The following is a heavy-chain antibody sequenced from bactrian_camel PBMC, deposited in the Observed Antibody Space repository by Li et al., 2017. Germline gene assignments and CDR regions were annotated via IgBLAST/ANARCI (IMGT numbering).Heavy chain of an antibody. CDR1: GFTFSDHD. J-gene: IGHJ6*01. CDR2: IKNGGGST. CDR3: TADPFAVVAGSRTCAGA. V-gene: IGHV3S40*01. Sequence: DVQLVESGGSLVQPGGSLRLSCAASGFTFSDHDMSWVRQAPGKGLEWVSSIKNGGGSTYYADSVKGRFTIPRDNAKNTLYLQMNNLKPEDTGVYYCTADPFAVVAGSRTCAGAWSQGTQVTVS. D-gene: IGHD6*01.